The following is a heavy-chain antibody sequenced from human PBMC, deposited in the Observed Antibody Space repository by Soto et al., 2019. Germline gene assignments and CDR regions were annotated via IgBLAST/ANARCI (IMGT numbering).Heavy chain of an antibody. CDR2: ISSRIDI. V-gene: IGHV3-21*01. CDR1: GFTFSTYS. D-gene: IGHD2-2*02. J-gene: IGHJ6*02. Sequence: GGSLRLSCVGSGFTFSTYSINWVRQSPGKGLEWVSSISSRIDIYYADSVKGRFTISRDNAKNSVSLQMNSLRAEDTAVYYCAREYTAWPLAYGLDVWGQGTTVTVSS. CDR3: AREYTAWPLAYGLDV.